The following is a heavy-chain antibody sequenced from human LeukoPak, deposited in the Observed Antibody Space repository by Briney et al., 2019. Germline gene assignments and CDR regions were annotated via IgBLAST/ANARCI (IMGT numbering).Heavy chain of an antibody. CDR1: GGSISGDY. D-gene: IGHD5-24*01. J-gene: IGHJ4*02. CDR3: ARGRNGYNFFDY. CDR2: IHNSGNT. Sequence: PSETLSLTCRVSGGSISGDYWTWIRQPPGKGLEWIGFIHNSGNTNYNPSLKSRVTILLDMSKKQFSLSLSSVTAADTAVYYCARGRNGYNFFDYWGQGTLVSVSS. V-gene: IGHV4-59*12.